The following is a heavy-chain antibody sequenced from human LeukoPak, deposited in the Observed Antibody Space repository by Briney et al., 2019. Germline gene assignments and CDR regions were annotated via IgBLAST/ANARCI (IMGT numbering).Heavy chain of an antibody. CDR1: GFTFSSYA. CDR3: AKDQYYDSSGQPLYYFDY. J-gene: IGHJ4*02. D-gene: IGHD3-22*01. Sequence: GSLRLSCAASGFTFSSYAISWVRQAPGKGLEWVSAISGSGDSTYYADSVKGRFTISRDNSKNTLYLQMNSLRAEDTAVYYCAKDQYYDSSGQPLYYFDYWGQGTLVTVSS. V-gene: IGHV3-23*01. CDR2: ISGSGDST.